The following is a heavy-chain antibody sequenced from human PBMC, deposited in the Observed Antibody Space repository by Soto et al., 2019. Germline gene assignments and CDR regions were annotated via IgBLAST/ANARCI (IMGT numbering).Heavy chain of an antibody. Sequence: SAKVCCKDCGYALADLSMHWVRQAPGKGLEWMGGFDPEDGETIYAQKFQGRVTMTEDTSTDTAYMELSSLRSEDTAVYYCAINVGNPVRGDYCGQGTLVTVSS. V-gene: IGHV1-24*01. D-gene: IGHD3-10*01. CDR1: GYALADLS. CDR3: AINVGNPVRGDY. CDR2: FDPEDGET. J-gene: IGHJ4*02.